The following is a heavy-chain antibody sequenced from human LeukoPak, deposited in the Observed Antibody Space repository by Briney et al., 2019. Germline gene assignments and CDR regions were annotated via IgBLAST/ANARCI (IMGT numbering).Heavy chain of an antibody. CDR3: ARDEDNSGRYYYYMDV. Sequence: SETLSLTCTVSGGSVSSGTYYWNWIRQPPGKGLEWIGYIYHSGSTNYNPSLKSRATISMDTSKNQFSLNLRYVTAADTAVYYCARDEDNSGRYYYYMDVWGKGTTVTVSS. J-gene: IGHJ6*03. D-gene: IGHD3-22*01. V-gene: IGHV4-61*01. CDR1: GGSVSSGTYY. CDR2: IYHSGST.